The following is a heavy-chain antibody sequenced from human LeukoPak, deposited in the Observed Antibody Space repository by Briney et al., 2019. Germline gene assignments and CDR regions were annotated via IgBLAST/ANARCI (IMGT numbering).Heavy chain of an antibody. V-gene: IGHV4-59*08. CDR1: GGSISSYY. D-gene: IGHD6-19*01. CDR2: IYYSGST. CDR3: ARSPLYSSGWYVFDY. J-gene: IGHJ4*02. Sequence: ASETLSLTCTVSGGSISSYYWSWIRQPPGKGLEWIGYIYYSGSTNYNPSLKSRVTISVDTSKNQFPLKLSSVTAADTAVYYCARSPLYSSGWYVFDYWGQGTLVTVSS.